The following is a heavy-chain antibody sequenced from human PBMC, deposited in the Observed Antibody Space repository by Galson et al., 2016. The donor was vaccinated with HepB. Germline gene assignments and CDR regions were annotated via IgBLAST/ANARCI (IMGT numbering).Heavy chain of an antibody. J-gene: IGHJ4*02. D-gene: IGHD3-10*01. CDR2: INTDGSST. Sequence: SLRLSCAASGFTFSSYWMHWVRQAPGKGLVWVSRINTDGSSTSYADSMKGRFTISRDNAKNTLYLQMNSLRAEDTAVYYRARGVPYYYSSGSYYLDYWGQGTLVTVSS. V-gene: IGHV3-74*01. CDR3: ARGVPYYYSSGSYYLDY. CDR1: GFTFSSYW.